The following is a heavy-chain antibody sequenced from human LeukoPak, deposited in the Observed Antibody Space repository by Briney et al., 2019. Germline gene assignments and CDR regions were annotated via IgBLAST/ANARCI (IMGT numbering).Heavy chain of an antibody. CDR2: INSDGSST. V-gene: IGHV3-74*01. J-gene: IGHJ3*02. CDR1: GFTFSSYW. CDR3: ARVTSSGFYDAFDI. Sequence: TGGSLRLSCAASGFTFSSYWMHWVRQAPGKGLVWVSRINSDGSSTSYADSVKGRFTIYRDNAKNTLYLQMNSLRAEDTAVYYCARVTSSGFYDAFDIWGQGTMVTVSS. D-gene: IGHD6-19*01.